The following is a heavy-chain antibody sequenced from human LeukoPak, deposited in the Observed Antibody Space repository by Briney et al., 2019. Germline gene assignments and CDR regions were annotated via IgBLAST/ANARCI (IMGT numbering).Heavy chain of an antibody. CDR3: ARGGVNTMVRGVIRYYYMDV. CDR2: ISGSGGST. V-gene: IGHV3-23*01. D-gene: IGHD3-10*01. J-gene: IGHJ6*03. CDR1: GFTFSSYA. Sequence: GGSLRLSCAASGFTFSSYAMSWVRQAPGKGLEWVSAISGSGGSTYYADSVKGRFTISRDNSKNTLYLQMNSLRAEDTAVYYCARGGVNTMVRGVIRYYYMDVWGKGTTVTISS.